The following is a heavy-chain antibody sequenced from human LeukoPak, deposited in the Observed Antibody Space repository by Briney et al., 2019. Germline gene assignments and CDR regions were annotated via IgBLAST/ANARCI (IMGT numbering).Heavy chain of an antibody. CDR2: IIPIFGTA. Sequence: SVKVSCKASGGTFSSYAISWVRQAPGQGLEWMGRIIPIFGTANYAQKFQGRVTITADESTSTAYMELSSLRSEDTAVYYCASMEEAGSSSSLIAEYFQHWGQGTLVAVSS. V-gene: IGHV1-69*13. CDR1: GGTFSSYA. CDR3: ASMEEAGSSSSLIAEYFQH. D-gene: IGHD6-6*01. J-gene: IGHJ1*01.